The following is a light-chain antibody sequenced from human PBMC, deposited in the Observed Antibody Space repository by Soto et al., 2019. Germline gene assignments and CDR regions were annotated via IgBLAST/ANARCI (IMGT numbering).Light chain of an antibody. Sequence: EVVLTQSPGTLSLSPGERATLSCRASQSVSSNYLAWYQQKPGQAPRLLIYGAANRATGIPDRFSGSGSGTDFTLTISRLEPEDFAVYYCQQYGSSPLTFGGGTKVEI. CDR2: GAA. CDR3: QQYGSSPLT. J-gene: IGKJ4*01. V-gene: IGKV3-20*01. CDR1: QSVSSNY.